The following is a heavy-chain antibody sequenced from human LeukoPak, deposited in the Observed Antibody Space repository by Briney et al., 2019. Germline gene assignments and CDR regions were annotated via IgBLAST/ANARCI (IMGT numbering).Heavy chain of an antibody. CDR1: GGSFSGYY. CDR2: INHSGST. CDR3: ARARVTTVTTGSPFDY. Sequence: SDTLSLTCAVYGGSFSGYYWSWIRHPPGKGLEWMGEINHSGSTNYNPSLKSRVTISVDTSKNQFSLKLSSVTAADTAVYYCARARVTTVTTGSPFDYWGQGTLVTVSS. D-gene: IGHD4-17*01. V-gene: IGHV4-34*01. J-gene: IGHJ4*02.